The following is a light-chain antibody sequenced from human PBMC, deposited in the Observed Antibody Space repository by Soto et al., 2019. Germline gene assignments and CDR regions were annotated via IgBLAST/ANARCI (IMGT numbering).Light chain of an antibody. J-gene: IGLJ2*01. CDR1: SSDVGGYNF. CDR3: SSYAGSNIVV. Sequence: QSALTQPPSASGSPGQSVTISCTGTSSDVGGYNFVSWYQQHPGKAPKLMIYEVSERPSGVPDRFSGSKSGNTASLTVSGLQAEDEADYYCSSYAGSNIVVFGGGTKLRP. CDR2: EVS. V-gene: IGLV2-8*01.